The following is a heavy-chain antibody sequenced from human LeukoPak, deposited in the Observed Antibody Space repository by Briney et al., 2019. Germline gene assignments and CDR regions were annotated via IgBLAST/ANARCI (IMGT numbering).Heavy chain of an antibody. V-gene: IGHV4-59*11. Sequence: SETLSLTCTVSGASISSHYLSWIRQPPGKGLEWIGYVHHSGTINYNPSLKSRAAISVDTSRNQVSLKLNSLTATDTAVYYCARGSTRADDYWGQGTLVIVSS. CDR2: VHHSGTI. J-gene: IGHJ4*02. CDR1: GASISSHY. D-gene: IGHD2/OR15-2a*01. CDR3: ARGSTRADDY.